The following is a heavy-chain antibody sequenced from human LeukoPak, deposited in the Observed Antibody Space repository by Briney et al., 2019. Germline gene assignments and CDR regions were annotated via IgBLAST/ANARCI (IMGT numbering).Heavy chain of an antibody. CDR1: GIMFSGYW. D-gene: IGHD3-16*01. J-gene: IGHJ4*02. Sequence: PGGSLRLSCTASGIMFSGYWMSWVRQAPGKGLEWAANIKQQGTEKYYVDSVKGRFTISRDGAKKSVYLQMNSLRAEDTAVYYCASDGGPFDHWGQGILVTVAS. V-gene: IGHV3-7*01. CDR2: IKQQGTEK. CDR3: ASDGGPFDH.